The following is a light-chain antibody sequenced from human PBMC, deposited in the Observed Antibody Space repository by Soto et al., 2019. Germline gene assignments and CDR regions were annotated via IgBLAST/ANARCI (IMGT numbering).Light chain of an antibody. V-gene: IGLV2-23*01. CDR2: EGS. CDR1: SSDVGSYNL. CDR3: CSYAGSSTPYYV. Sequence: QSALTQPASVSGSPGQSITISCTGTSSDVGSYNLVSWYQQHPGKAPKLMIYEGSKRPSGVSNRFSGSKSGNTASLTISGLQAEDEADYYCCSYAGSSTPYYVFGTGTQLTVL. J-gene: IGLJ1*01.